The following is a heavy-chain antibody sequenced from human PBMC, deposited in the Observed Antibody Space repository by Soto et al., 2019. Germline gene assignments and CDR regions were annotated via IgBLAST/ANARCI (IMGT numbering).Heavy chain of an antibody. CDR2: IDPSDSYT. D-gene: IGHD2-15*01. Sequence: TGESLKISCKGSGYSFTSYWISWVRQMPGKGLEWMGRIDPSDSYTNYSPSFQGHVTISADKSISTAYLQWSSLKASDTAMYYCARVPLGYCSGGSCSLYYYYYGTDVWGQGTTVTVSS. CDR3: ARVPLGYCSGGSCSLYYYYYGTDV. J-gene: IGHJ6*02. CDR1: GYSFTSYW. V-gene: IGHV5-10-1*01.